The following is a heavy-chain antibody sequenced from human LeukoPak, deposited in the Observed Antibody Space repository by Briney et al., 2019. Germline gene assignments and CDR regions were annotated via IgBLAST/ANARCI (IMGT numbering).Heavy chain of an antibody. CDR1: GYTFSSCG. CDR3: AKDGSGVELFWYYGMDV. V-gene: IGHV3-30*02. CDR2: IRYDGSKK. Sequence: GGSLRLSRAASGYTFSSCGMHCVPHAPGKGRECGAFIRYDGSKKYHPAPVKGRFTTSTDNSKNTLYLQMNSLRAEDTAVHYCAKDGSGVELFWYYGMDVWGQGTTVTVSS. J-gene: IGHJ6*02. D-gene: IGHD2-15*01.